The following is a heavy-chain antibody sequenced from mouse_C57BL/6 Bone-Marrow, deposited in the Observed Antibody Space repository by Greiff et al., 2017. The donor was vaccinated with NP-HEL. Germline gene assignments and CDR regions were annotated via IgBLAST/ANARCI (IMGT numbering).Heavy chain of an antibody. V-gene: IGHV1-64*01. CDR3: ARGDGYYWFAY. CDR2: IHPNSGST. CDR1: GYTFTSYW. Sequence: QVQLKQPGAELVKPGASVKLSCKASGYTFTSYWMHWVKQWPGQGLEWIGMIHPNSGSTNYNEKFKSKATLPVDKSSSTAYMQLSSLTSEDAAVYYCARGDGYYWFAYWGQGTLVTVSA. D-gene: IGHD2-3*01. J-gene: IGHJ3*01.